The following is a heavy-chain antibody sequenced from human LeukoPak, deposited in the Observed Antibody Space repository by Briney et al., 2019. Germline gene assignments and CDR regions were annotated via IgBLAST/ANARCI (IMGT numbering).Heavy chain of an antibody. D-gene: IGHD6-19*01. V-gene: IGHV3-7*03. J-gene: IGHJ6*02. Sequence: GGSLRLSCAASGFIFSSYYMSWVRQAPGKGLEWVALINPDGSERYYVDSVKGRFTISRDNARNSLYLQMDSLRDDDTAMYFCTRDLAAVPGPRMDVWGQGTTVTVSS. CDR1: GFIFSSYY. CDR2: INPDGSER. CDR3: TRDLAAVPGPRMDV.